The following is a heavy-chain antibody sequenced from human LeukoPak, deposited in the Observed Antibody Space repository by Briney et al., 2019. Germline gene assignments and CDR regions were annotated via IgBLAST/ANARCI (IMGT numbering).Heavy chain of an antibody. CDR2: INPSGGST. V-gene: IGHV1-46*01. CDR1: GYTFTSYY. Sequence: ASVKVSCKASGYTFTSYYMHWVRQAPGQGLEWMGVINPSGGSTSYAQKFQGRVTMTRDTSTSTVYMDLSSLRSEDTAVYYCARSPYSYGYFDYWGQRTLVTVSS. CDR3: ARSPYSYGYFDY. J-gene: IGHJ4*02. D-gene: IGHD5-18*01.